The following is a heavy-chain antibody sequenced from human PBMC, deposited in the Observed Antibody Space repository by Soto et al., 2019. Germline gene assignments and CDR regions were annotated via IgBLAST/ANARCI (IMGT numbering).Heavy chain of an antibody. Sequence: GGSLRLSCAASGFTFSSYAMDWVRQAPGKGLEWMAVISYDGSNKYYADSVKGRFTISRDNSKNTLYLQMNSLRAEDTAVYYCARSPYSGYAYNWFDPWGQGTLVTVSS. D-gene: IGHD5-12*01. V-gene: IGHV3-30-3*01. J-gene: IGHJ5*02. CDR1: GFTFSSYA. CDR2: ISYDGSNK. CDR3: ARSPYSGYAYNWFDP.